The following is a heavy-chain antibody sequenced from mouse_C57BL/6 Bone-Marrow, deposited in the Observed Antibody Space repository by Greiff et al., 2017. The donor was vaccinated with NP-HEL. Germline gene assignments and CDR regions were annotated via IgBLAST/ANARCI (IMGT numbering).Heavy chain of an antibody. D-gene: IGHD2-4*01. CDR2: IFPGSGST. CDR3: ASDYDYDGGHYYAMDY. V-gene: IGHV1-75*01. CDR1: GYTFTDYY. J-gene: IGHJ4*01. Sequence: VQLQQSGPELVKPGASVKISCKASGYTFTDYYINWVKQRPGQGLEWIGWIFPGSGSTYYNEKFKGKATLTVDKSSSTAYMLLSSLTSEDSAVYFCASDYDYDGGHYYAMDYWGQGTSVTVSS.